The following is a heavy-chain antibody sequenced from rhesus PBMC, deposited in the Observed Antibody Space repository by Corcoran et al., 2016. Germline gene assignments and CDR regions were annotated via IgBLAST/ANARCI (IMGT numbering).Heavy chain of an antibody. CDR1: GYTVTSYY. CDR3: TGDAIAAYWFDY. Sequence: QVQLVQSGAEVKKPGASVKLSCKASGYTVTSYYTNWVRQAPGQVLEWRGWINPSKGKTGYAQNSQVRVTMTRATTTSTAYMELSSLRSEDTAVYYCTGDAIAAYWFDYWGQGVLVTVSS. J-gene: IGHJ4*01. V-gene: IGHV1S9*01. D-gene: IGHD6-31*01. CDR2: INPSKGKT.